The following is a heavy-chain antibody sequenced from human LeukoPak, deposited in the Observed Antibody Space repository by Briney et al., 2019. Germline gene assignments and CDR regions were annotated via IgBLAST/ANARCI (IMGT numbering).Heavy chain of an antibody. CDR2: ISGSGGST. D-gene: IGHD5/OR15-5a*01. V-gene: IGHV3-23*01. CDR1: GFTFSSYA. CDR3: ARRRVNCMDV. Sequence: SGRSLRLSCAASGFTFSSYAMHWVRQAPGKGLEWVSAISGSGGSTYYADSVKGRFTISRDNSKNTLYLQMNSLRVEDTALYYCARRRVNCMDVWGKGTTVTVSS. J-gene: IGHJ6*03.